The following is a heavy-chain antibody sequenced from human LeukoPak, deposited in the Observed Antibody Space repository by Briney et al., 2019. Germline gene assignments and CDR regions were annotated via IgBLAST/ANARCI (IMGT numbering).Heavy chain of an antibody. V-gene: IGHV3-53*01. CDR3: AREGNYYHMDV. CDR2: IFSGGTT. Sequence: PGGSLRLSCAASGFTVSSNYMSWVRQAPGKGLEWVSVIFSGGTTYYADSVKGRFTISRDNSKNTLYLQMNSLRAEDTAVYYCAREGNYYHMDVWGQGTTVTVSS. J-gene: IGHJ6*02. CDR1: GFTVSSNY.